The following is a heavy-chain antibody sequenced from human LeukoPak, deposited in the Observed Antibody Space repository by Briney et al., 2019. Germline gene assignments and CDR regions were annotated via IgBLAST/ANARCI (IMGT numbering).Heavy chain of an antibody. D-gene: IGHD1-7*01. CDR1: GYTFTSYG. J-gene: IGHJ3*02. CDR2: ISAYNGNT. Sequence: AASVTVSCTASGYTFTSYGISWVRQAPGQGLEWMGWISAYNGNTNYAQKLQGRVTMTTDTSTSTAYMELRSLRSDDTAVYYCARELNLQYAFDIWGQGTMVTVSS. V-gene: IGHV1-18*01. CDR3: ARELNLQYAFDI.